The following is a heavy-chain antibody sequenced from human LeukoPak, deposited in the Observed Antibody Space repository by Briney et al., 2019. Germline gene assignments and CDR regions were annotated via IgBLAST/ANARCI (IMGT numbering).Heavy chain of an antibody. CDR2: ISYDGSNK. Sequence: PGRSLRHSCAASGFTFSSYGMHWVRQAPGKGLEWVAVISYDGSNKYYADSVKGRFTISRDNSKNTLYLQMNSLRAEDTAVYYCAKDLYYYDSSVVNYWGQGTLVTVSS. CDR3: AKDLYYYDSSVVNY. V-gene: IGHV3-30*18. J-gene: IGHJ4*02. CDR1: GFTFSSYG. D-gene: IGHD3-22*01.